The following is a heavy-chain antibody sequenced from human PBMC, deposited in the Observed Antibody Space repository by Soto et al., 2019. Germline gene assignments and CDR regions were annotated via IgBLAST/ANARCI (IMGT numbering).Heavy chain of an antibody. CDR3: ARDKWELLFSPDNYYYYGMDV. J-gene: IGHJ6*02. CDR1: GYTFTSYY. CDR2: INPSGGST. D-gene: IGHD1-26*01. V-gene: IGHV1-46*01. Sequence: ASVKVSCKASGYTFTSYYMHWVRQAPGQGLEWMGIINPSGGSTSYAQKFQGRVTMTRDTSTSTVYMELSSLRSEDTAVYYCARDKWELLFSPDNYYYYGMDVWGQGTTVTVSS.